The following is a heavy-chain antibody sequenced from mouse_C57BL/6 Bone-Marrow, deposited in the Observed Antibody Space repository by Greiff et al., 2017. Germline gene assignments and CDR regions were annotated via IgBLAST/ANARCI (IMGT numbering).Heavy chain of an antibody. CDR1: GSNIKDDY. V-gene: IGHV14-4*01. CDR3: TTRVTSFDY. CDR2: IDPENGDT. J-gene: IGHJ2*01. Sequence: EVQLQQSGAELVRPGASVKLSCTASGSNIKDDYMHWVKQRPEQGLEWIGWIDPENGDTEYASKFQGKATITAGTSSITAYLQLSSLTSEDTAVCDCTTRVTSFDYWGQGTTLTVSS. D-gene: IGHD2-2*01.